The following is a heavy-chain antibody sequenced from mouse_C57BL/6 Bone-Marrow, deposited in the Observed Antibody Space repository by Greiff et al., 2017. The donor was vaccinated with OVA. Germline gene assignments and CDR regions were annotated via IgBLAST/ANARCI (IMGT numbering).Heavy chain of an antibody. D-gene: IGHD4-1*01. V-gene: IGHV4-1*01. Sequence: EVKLLESGGGLVQPGGSLKLSCAASGIDFSRYWMSWVRRAPGKGLEWIGEINPDSSTINYAPSLKDKFSISRDNAKNTLYLQMSKVRSEDTALYYCARGNHWDVGAMDYWGQGTSVTVSS. J-gene: IGHJ4*01. CDR1: GIDFSRYW. CDR3: ARGNHWDVGAMDY. CDR2: INPDSSTI.